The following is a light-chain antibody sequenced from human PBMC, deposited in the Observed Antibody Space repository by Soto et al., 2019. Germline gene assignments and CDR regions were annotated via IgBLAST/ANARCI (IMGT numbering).Light chain of an antibody. CDR2: VNS. CDR1: SSNIGAGYD. Sequence: QSVLTQPPSVSGAPGQRVTISCTGSSSNIGAGYDVNWYQQLPGSAPKLLIYVNSNRPSGVPDRFSGSKSGTSASLAITGLQAEDEADYYCQSYDSSLSVNLVFGGGTKLTVL. CDR3: QSYDSSLSVNLV. J-gene: IGLJ2*01. V-gene: IGLV1-40*01.